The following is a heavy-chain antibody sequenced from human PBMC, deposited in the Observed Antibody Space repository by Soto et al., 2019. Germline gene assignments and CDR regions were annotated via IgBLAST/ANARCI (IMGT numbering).Heavy chain of an antibody. Sequence: QVQLQESGPGLVKPSETLSLTCTVSGGSISSYYWSWIRQPPGKGLEWIGYIYYSGSTNYNPSLKSRVTISVDTSKNQFSLKLSSVTAADTAVYSCARDPAGGWFDPWGQGTLVTVSS. V-gene: IGHV4-59*01. CDR2: IYYSGST. D-gene: IGHD2-15*01. CDR3: ARDPAGGWFDP. J-gene: IGHJ5*02. CDR1: GGSISSYY.